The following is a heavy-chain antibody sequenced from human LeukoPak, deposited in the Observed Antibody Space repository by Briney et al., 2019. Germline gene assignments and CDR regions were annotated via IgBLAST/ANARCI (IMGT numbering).Heavy chain of an antibody. D-gene: IGHD3-9*01. V-gene: IGHV1-46*01. CDR3: ARATGKDILTGRKLDN. J-gene: IGHJ4*02. CDR1: GYTFTSCY. Sequence: ASVKVSCKASGYTFTSCYMHWVRQAPVQGLGWMGIINPSGGSTSYAQKFQGRVTMTRDTSTSTVYMELSSLRSDDTAVYYCARATGKDILTGRKLDNRGQGTLVTVSS. CDR2: INPSGGST.